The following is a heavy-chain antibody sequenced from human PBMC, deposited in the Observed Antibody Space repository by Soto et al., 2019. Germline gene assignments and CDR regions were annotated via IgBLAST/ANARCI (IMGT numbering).Heavy chain of an antibody. CDR3: AIDGTAVGEDEPGIQYYYSYMDV. V-gene: IGHV1-8*01. D-gene: IGHD1-1*01. CDR1: GYTFTSYD. Sequence: ASVKVSCKASGYTFTSYDINWVRQATGQGLEWMGWMNPNSGNTGYAQKFQGRVTMTRNTSISTAYMELSSLRSEDTAVYYCAIDGTAVGEDEPGIQYYYSYMDVWGKGTTVTVSS. CDR2: MNPNSGNT. J-gene: IGHJ6*03.